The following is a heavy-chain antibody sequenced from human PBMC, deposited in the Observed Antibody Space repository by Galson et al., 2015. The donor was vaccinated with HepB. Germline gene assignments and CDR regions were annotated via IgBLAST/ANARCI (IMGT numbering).Heavy chain of an antibody. CDR1: GFTFDEYT. CDR2: ITWDGAST. CDR3: ARLNVRRGSYYYFGIGV. J-gene: IGHJ6*02. Sequence: SLRLSCAASGFTFDEYTMHWVRQAPGKGLEWVSLITWDGASTYYVDSVKGRFTISRDNSKTSLYLQMNSLRTEDTALYYCARLNVRRGSYYYFGIGVWGHGTTVTVSS. V-gene: IGHV3-43*01. D-gene: IGHD3-10*02.